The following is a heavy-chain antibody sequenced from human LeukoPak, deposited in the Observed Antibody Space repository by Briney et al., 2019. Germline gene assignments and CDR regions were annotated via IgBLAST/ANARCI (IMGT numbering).Heavy chain of an antibody. CDR3: ARSGYSSSWLFDY. V-gene: IGHV3-21*01. J-gene: IGHJ4*02. CDR2: ISSSSSYI. CDR1: GFTFSSYS. Sequence: GGSLRPSCAASGFTFSSYSMNWVRQAPGKGLEWVSSISSSSSYIYYADSVKGRFTISRDNAKNSLYLQMNSLRAEDTAVYYCARSGYSSSWLFDYWGQGTLVTVSS. D-gene: IGHD6-13*01.